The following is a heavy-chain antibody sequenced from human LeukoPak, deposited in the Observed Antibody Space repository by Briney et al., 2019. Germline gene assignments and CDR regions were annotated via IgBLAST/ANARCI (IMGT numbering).Heavy chain of an antibody. J-gene: IGHJ4*02. V-gene: IGHV3-30*02. Sequence: GGSLRLSCAASGFTFSSYGMHWVRQAPGKGLEWVAFIRYDGSNKYYADSVKGRFTISRDNSKNTLYLQMNSLRAEDTAVYYCAKVIGSGYCPPCGGDWGQGTLVTVSS. CDR2: IRYDGSNK. D-gene: IGHD3-22*01. CDR3: AKVIGSGYCPPCGGD. CDR1: GFTFSSYG.